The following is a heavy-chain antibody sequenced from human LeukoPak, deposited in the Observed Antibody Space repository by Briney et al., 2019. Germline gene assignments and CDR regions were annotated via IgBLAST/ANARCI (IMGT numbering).Heavy chain of an antibody. D-gene: IGHD2-2*03. V-gene: IGHV5-51*01. CDR1: GYSFTSYW. CDR2: IYPGDSDT. CDR3: ARQRGYRMTKDGFDV. Sequence: LGESLKISCKGSGYSFTSYWIGWVRQVPGKGLEWMGIIYPGDSDTRYSPSFQGQVTISADKSISTAYLQWSSLKASDSGMYYCARQRGYRMTKDGFDVWGQGTMVTVSA. J-gene: IGHJ3*01.